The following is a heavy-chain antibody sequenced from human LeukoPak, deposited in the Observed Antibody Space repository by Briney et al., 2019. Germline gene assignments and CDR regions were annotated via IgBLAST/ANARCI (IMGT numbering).Heavy chain of an antibody. Sequence: SETLSLTCAAYGGSFSGYYWSWIRQPPGKGLEWIGEINHSGSTNYNPSLKSRVTISVDTSKNQFSLKLSSVTAADTAVYYCARGGGIAAAGTGTWGQGTLVTVSS. CDR1: GGSFSGYY. J-gene: IGHJ5*02. D-gene: IGHD6-13*01. V-gene: IGHV4-34*01. CDR2: INHSGST. CDR3: ARGGGIAAAGTGT.